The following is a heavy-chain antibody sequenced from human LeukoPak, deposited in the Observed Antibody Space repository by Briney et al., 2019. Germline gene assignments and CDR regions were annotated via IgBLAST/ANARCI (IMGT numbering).Heavy chain of an antibody. J-gene: IGHJ4*02. Sequence: GGSLRLSCAASGFTFSSYSMNWVRQAPGKGLEWVSSISSSSSYIYYADSVKGRFTISRDNAKNSLYLQMNSLRVEDTAVYYCARDWPAGLRAFDYWGQGTLVTVSS. CDR1: GFTFSSYS. V-gene: IGHV3-21*01. CDR3: ARDWPAGLRAFDY. CDR2: ISSSSSYI. D-gene: IGHD3-16*01.